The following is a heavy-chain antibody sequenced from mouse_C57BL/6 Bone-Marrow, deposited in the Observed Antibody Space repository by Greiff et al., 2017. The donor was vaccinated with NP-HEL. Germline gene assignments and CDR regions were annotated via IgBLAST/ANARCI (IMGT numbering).Heavy chain of an antibody. CDR3: ARGYRGVRGFAY. V-gene: IGHV1-64*01. CDR2: IHPNSGST. Sequence: QVQLQQPGAELVKPGASVKLSCKASGYTFTSYWMHWVKQRPGQGLEWIGMIHPNSGSTNYNEKFKSKATLTVDKSSSTAYMQLSSLTSEDSAVYYCARGYRGVRGFAYWGQGTLVTVSA. D-gene: IGHD2-14*01. J-gene: IGHJ3*01. CDR1: GYTFTSYW.